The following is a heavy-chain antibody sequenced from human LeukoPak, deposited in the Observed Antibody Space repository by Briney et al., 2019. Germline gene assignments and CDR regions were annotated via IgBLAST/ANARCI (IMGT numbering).Heavy chain of an antibody. J-gene: IGHJ4*02. D-gene: IGHD6-13*01. Sequence: ASVEVSCKASGYTLTGYYMHWVRQAPGQGLEWMGWINPDSGGTKYAQKSQGRVTMTRDTSISTAYMELSRLRSDDTAVYYCARGSSSSWYKYFFDYWGQGTPVTVSS. CDR3: ARGSSSSWYKYFFDY. CDR2: INPDSGGT. CDR1: GYTLTGYY. V-gene: IGHV1-2*02.